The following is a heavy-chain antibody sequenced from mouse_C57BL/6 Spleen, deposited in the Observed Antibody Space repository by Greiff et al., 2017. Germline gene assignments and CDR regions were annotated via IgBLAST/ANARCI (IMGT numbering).Heavy chain of an antibody. D-gene: IGHD1-1*01. CDR2: INPYNGGT. CDR1: GYTFTDYY. J-gene: IGHJ4*01. Sequence: VQLKESGPVLVKPGASVKMSCKASGYTFTDYYMNWVKQSHGKSLEWIGVINPYNGGTSYNQKFKGKATLTVDKSSSTAYMELNSLTSEDSAVYYCASSYYGSRYYYAMDYWGQGTSVTVSS. CDR3: ASSYYGSRYYYAMDY. V-gene: IGHV1-19*01.